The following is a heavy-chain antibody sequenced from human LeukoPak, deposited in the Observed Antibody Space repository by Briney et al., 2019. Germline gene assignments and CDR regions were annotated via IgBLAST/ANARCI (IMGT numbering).Heavy chain of an antibody. CDR1: GFTFSSYS. V-gene: IGHV3-48*04. CDR3: TRDMQGSRLYLVGSQND. D-gene: IGHD1-26*01. CDR2: ISSSSSTI. J-gene: IGHJ4*02. Sequence: GGSLRLSCAASGFTFSSYSMNWVRQAPGKGLEWVSYISSSSSTIYYADSVKGRFTISRDNAMNTLYLQMNSLRAEDSALYYCTRDMQGSRLYLVGSQNDWGQGTLVTVSS.